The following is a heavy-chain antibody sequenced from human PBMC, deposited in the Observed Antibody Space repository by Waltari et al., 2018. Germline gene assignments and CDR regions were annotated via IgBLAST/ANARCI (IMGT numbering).Heavy chain of an antibody. CDR2: IVTMAGIP. CDR3: AIDSGLFRTDRGSSGLNSSGRGFFDS. Sequence: QVQLVQSGAEVKTPGSSVKVSCKASGGTFSSFAIRWVRQAPGQGLEWMGGIVTMAGIPDTAQKFQGRVSITADAATRTAYVGLSSLRSEDTAVYYCAIDSGLFRTDRGSSGLNSSGRGFFDSWGQGTLVTVSS. V-gene: IGHV1-69*12. D-gene: IGHD6-19*01. J-gene: IGHJ4*02. CDR1: GGTFSSFA.